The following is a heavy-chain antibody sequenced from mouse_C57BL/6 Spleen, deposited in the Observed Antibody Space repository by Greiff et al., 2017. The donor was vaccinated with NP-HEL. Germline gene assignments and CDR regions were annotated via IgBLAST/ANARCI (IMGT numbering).Heavy chain of an antibody. Sequence: QVQLQQSGAELVKPGASVKLSCKASGYTFTSYWMHWVKQRPGQGLEWIGTIHPNSGSTNYNEKFKSKATLTVDKSSSTAYMQLSSLTSEDSAVYYCARSLLWLRRGYFDYWGQGTTLTVSS. CDR1: GYTFTSYW. J-gene: IGHJ2*01. CDR2: IHPNSGST. CDR3: ARSLLWLRRGYFDY. V-gene: IGHV1-64*01. D-gene: IGHD2-2*01.